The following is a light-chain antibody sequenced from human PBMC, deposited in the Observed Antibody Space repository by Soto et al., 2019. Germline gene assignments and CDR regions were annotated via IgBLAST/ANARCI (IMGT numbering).Light chain of an antibody. J-gene: IGKJ3*01. CDR2: KVS. CDR3: QEYDTNSALI. Sequence: DFQMTQSPSTLSDSVGDRVTITCRASQILSRWLAWYQQKPGKAPNLLIYKVSILESGVPSRFSGRGSGTESALTFSSLQPNDSATYYCQEYDTNSALIFGPGTKVEIK. V-gene: IGKV1-5*03. CDR1: QILSRW.